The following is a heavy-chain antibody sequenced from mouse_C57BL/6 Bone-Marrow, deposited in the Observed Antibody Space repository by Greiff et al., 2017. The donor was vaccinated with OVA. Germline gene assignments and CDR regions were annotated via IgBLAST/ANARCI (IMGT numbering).Heavy chain of an antibody. Sequence: EVQVVESGGGLVKPGGSLKLSCAASGFTFSDYGMHWVRQAPEKGLEWVAYISSGSSTIYYADTVKGRFTISRDNAKNTLFLQMTSLRSEDTAMYYCARTPGYAMDDWGQGTSVTVSS. CDR2: ISSGSSTI. CDR3: ARTPGYAMDD. J-gene: IGHJ4*01. CDR1: GFTFSDYG. V-gene: IGHV5-17*01.